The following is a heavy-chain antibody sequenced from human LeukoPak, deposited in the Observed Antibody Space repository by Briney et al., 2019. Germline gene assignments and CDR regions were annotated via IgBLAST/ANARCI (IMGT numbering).Heavy chain of an antibody. J-gene: IGHJ5*02. D-gene: IGHD1-26*01. CDR3: ARDTGSNFFDP. CDR2: ISTYNAKT. V-gene: IGHV1-18*01. CDR1: GYTFTTYG. Sequence: ASAKVSCKASGYTFTTYGIIWVRQAPGQGLEWMGWISTYNAKTKYAQNLQGRVAMTTDTSTSTVYMELRSLTPDDTAVCYCARDTGSNFFDPWGQGTLVTVAS.